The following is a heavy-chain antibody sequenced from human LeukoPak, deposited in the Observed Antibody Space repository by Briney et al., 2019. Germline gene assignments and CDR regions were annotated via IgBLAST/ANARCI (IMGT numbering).Heavy chain of an antibody. CDR1: GFTLSAYW. CDR3: TMDTFGPRDY. V-gene: IGHV3-74*01. CDR2: IAPDGSRT. D-gene: IGHD5-18*01. J-gene: IGHJ4*02. Sequence: PGGSLRLSCAASGFTLSAYWMHWVRQAPGRGLVWVSRIAPDGSRTDYADSVKGRFTISSDNAKNTLYLQLNSLRPEDTALYNCTMDTFGPRDYWGQGALVTVSS.